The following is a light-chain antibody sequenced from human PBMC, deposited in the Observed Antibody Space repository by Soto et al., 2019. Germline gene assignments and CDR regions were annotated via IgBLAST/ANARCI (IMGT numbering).Light chain of an antibody. CDR2: GAS. Sequence: EIVLTQSPGTLSLSPGERATLSCRASQSIGDNYLAWFQQKPGQAPRLLIYGASSRATGIPARFSGSGSGTDFIFTIIRLEPEDFAVYYCQQYGSSPWAFGQGTKVEIK. V-gene: IGKV3-20*01. J-gene: IGKJ1*01. CDR3: QQYGSSPWA. CDR1: QSIGDNY.